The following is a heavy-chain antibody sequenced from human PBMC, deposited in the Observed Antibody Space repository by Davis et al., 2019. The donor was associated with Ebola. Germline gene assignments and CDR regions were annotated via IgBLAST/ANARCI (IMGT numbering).Heavy chain of an antibody. J-gene: IGHJ5*02. V-gene: IGHV3-66*01. CDR3: ARVYCGGGSCFFPGQNWLDP. Sequence: GESLKISCAASGFTINSNYMNWVRQAPGRGLEWVSLIKSDGKTYYADSVRGRFTISTDTSNNTVYLQMNYLRVEDTAVYFCARVYCGGGSCFFPGQNWLDPWGQGTLVTVSS. CDR1: GFTINSNY. D-gene: IGHD2-15*01. CDR2: IKSDGKT.